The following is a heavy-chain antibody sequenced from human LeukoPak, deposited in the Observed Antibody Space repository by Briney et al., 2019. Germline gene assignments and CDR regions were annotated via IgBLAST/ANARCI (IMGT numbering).Heavy chain of an antibody. D-gene: IGHD3-3*01. J-gene: IGHJ3*02. CDR3: ARVFFGVVINPLDAFDI. CDR1: GYTLTELS. CDR2: FDPEDGET. Sequence: ASVKVSCKVSGYTLTELSMHWVRQAPGKGLEWMGGFDPEDGETIYAQKFQGRVTMTEDTSTDTAYMELSSLRSEDTAVYYCARVFFGVVINPLDAFDIWGQGTMVTVSS. V-gene: IGHV1-24*01.